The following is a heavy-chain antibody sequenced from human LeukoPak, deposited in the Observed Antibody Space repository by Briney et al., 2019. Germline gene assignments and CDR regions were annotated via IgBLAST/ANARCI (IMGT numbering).Heavy chain of an antibody. CDR2: ISYDGSNK. V-gene: IGHV3-30*18. CDR1: GFTFSSYG. J-gene: IGHJ6*02. Sequence: GRSLRLSWAASGFTFSSYGMHWVRQAPDKGLEWVAVISYDGSNKYYADSVKGRFTISRDNSKNTLYLQMNSLRAEDTAVYYCAKALARPGYYYGMDVWGQGTTVTVSS. D-gene: IGHD6-6*01. CDR3: AKALARPGYYYGMDV.